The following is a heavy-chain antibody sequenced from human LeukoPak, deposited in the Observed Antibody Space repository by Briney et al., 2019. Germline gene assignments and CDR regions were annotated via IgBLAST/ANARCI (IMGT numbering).Heavy chain of an antibody. Sequence: PGRSLRLSCAASGFTFSSHGMNWVRQAPGKGLEWVAVIWYDGSNKYYADPVKGRFTISRDNSKNTLYLQMNSLRDEDTAMYYCARWGDGKRFDYWGQGTLVTVSS. J-gene: IGHJ4*02. CDR2: IWYDGSNK. CDR1: GFTFSSHG. V-gene: IGHV3-33*01. CDR3: ARWGDGKRFDY. D-gene: IGHD2-21*02.